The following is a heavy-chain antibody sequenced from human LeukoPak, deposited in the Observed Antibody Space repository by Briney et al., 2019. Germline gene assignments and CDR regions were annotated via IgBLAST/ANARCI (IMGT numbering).Heavy chain of an antibody. CDR3: AREGRDIAVDY. D-gene: IGHD5-12*01. Sequence: GGSLRLSCAASAFTFSSYGMHWVRQAPGKGLEWVSFIRYDGRNKYYADSVKGRFTISRDNSKNTLYLQMNSLRAEDTAVYYCAREGRDIAVDYWGQGTLVTVSS. V-gene: IGHV3-30*02. CDR2: IRYDGRNK. CDR1: AFTFSSYG. J-gene: IGHJ4*02.